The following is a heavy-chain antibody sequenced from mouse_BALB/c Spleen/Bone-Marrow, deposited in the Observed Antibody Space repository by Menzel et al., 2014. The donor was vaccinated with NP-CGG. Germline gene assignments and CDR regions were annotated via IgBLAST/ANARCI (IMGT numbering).Heavy chain of an antibody. CDR1: GFNIKDTY. D-gene: IGHD2-1*01. J-gene: IGHJ4*01. CDR2: IYPANGDT. V-gene: IGHV14-3*02. CDR3: ARYGNGLMDY. Sequence: EVQLQQSGAELVKPGASVKLSCTASGFNIKDTYMHWVKQRPEQGQEWIGRIYPANGDTKYDPKFQGKATITADTSSNTAYLQLSSLTSEDTAVYYCARYGNGLMDYWGQGTSVTVSS.